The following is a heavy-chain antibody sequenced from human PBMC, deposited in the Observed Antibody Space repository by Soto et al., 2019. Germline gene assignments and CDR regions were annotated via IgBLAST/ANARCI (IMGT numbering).Heavy chain of an antibody. CDR1: GFSLSNARMG. D-gene: IGHD1-26*01. Sequence: QVTLKESGPVLVKPTETLTLTCTVSGFSLSNARMGVSWIRQPPGKALEWLAHIFSNDEKSYSTSLKSRLTISKHTSKIQVVLTMTNMDPGDTATYYCARRGIVGAHTGGHDAFDIWGQGTMVTVSS. CDR2: IFSNDEK. J-gene: IGHJ3*02. V-gene: IGHV2-26*01. CDR3: ARRGIVGAHTGGHDAFDI.